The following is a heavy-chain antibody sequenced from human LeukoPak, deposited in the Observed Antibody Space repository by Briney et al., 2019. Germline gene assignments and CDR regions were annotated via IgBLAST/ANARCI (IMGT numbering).Heavy chain of an antibody. CDR2: ISGSGGST. Sequence: PGGSLRLSCAASGFTFSSYAMSWVRQAPGKGLEWVSAISGSGGSTYYADSVKGRFTISRDNSKNTLYLQMNSLRAEDTAVYYCAKAQYYYDSSGYPRFDYWGQGTLVTVSS. V-gene: IGHV3-23*01. CDR3: AKAQYYYDSSGYPRFDY. J-gene: IGHJ4*02. D-gene: IGHD3-22*01. CDR1: GFTFSSYA.